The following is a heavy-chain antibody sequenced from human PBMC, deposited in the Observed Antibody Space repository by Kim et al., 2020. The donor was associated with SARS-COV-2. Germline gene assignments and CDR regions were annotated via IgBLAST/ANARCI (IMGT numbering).Heavy chain of an antibody. V-gene: IGHV4-34*01. D-gene: IGHD6-6*01. CDR3: ARGSRRSSSGNYYYYYYYMDV. J-gene: IGHJ6*03. CDR1: GGSFSGYY. Sequence: SETLSLTCAVYGGSFSGYYWSWIRQPPGKGLEWIGEINHSGSTNYNPSLKSRVTISVDTSKNQFSLKLSSVTAADTAVYYCARGSRRSSSGNYYYYYYYMDVWGKGTTVTVSS. CDR2: INHSGST.